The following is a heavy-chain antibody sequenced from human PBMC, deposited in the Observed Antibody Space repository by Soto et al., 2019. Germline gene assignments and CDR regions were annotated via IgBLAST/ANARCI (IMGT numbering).Heavy chain of an antibody. D-gene: IGHD3-10*01. V-gene: IGHV3-48*01. CDR3: ARADYYGSGSNYYYYYGMDV. J-gene: IGHJ6*02. CDR1: GFTFSSYS. CDR2: ISSSSSTI. Sequence: GGSLRLSCAASGFTFSSYSMNWVRQAPGKGLEWVSYISSSSSTIYYADSVKGRFTISRDNAKNSLYLQMNSLRAEDTAVYYCARADYYGSGSNYYYYYGMDVWGQGTTVTVSS.